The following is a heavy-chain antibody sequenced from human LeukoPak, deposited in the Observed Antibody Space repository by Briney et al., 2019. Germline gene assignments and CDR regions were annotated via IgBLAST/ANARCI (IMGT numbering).Heavy chain of an antibody. CDR1: GGSISSYY. CDR3: ARLSGYSSGHYYSDY. CDR2: IYYRGST. J-gene: IGHJ4*02. V-gene: IGHV4-59*01. D-gene: IGHD3-22*01. Sequence: SETLSLTCTVSGGSISSYYWSWIRQPPGKGLEWIGYIYYRGSTNYNPSLKGRVTISVDTSKNQFSLKLSSVTAADTAVYYCARLSGYSSGHYYSDYWGQGTLVTVSS.